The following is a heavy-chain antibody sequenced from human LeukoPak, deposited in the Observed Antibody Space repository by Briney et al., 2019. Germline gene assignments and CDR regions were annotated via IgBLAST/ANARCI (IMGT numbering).Heavy chain of an antibody. CDR1: GFTFGDYA. J-gene: IGHJ4*02. CDR2: IRGKAYGGTT. D-gene: IGHD6-13*01. CDR3: TRVIGVAAAGISKF. Sequence: GGSLRLSCTASGFTFGDYAMSWFRQAPGKGLEWVGFIRGKAYGGTTEYAASVKGRFTISRDDSKSIAYLQMNSLKTEDTAVYYCTRVIGVAAAGISKFWGQGTLVTVSS. V-gene: IGHV3-49*03.